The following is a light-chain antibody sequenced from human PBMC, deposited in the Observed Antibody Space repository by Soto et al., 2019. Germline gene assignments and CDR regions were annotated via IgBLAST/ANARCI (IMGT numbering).Light chain of an antibody. CDR1: QSVSSPY. CDR2: GAS. J-gene: IGKJ1*01. V-gene: IGKV3-20*01. Sequence: EVVLSQYVGALSLTKGERAILSCRASQSVSSPYVAWYQHIPGQTPRLLIYGASNRATGIPDRFSGSGSGTDFTLTISRLEPEDFAVYYCQQYGSSQWTFGQGTKVDIK. CDR3: QQYGSSQWT.